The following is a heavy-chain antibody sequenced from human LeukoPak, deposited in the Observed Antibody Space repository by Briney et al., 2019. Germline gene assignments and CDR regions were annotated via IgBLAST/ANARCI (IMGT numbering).Heavy chain of an antibody. V-gene: IGHV3-30*18. CDR2: ISYDGRYK. D-gene: IGHD6-13*01. CDR1: GFTLHHYG. J-gene: IGHJ3*02. Sequence: GLSLGLSCAASGFTLHHYGVHGVRHPPGKGLVCGAVISYDGRYKYYTDTVKSCFTISRDKSTNTMYLQMNSLRAEDTAVYYCAKDREPLVIPNAFEIWGQGTMVTVSS. CDR3: AKDREPLVIPNAFEI.